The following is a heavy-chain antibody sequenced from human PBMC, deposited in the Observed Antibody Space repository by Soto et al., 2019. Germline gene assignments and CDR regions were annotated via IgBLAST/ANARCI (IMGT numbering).Heavy chain of an antibody. J-gene: IGHJ6*02. V-gene: IGHV3-11*01. CDR2: ISSSGSII. CDR3: ARVNGYYYYGMDV. CDR1: GFTFSDYY. D-gene: IGHD3-22*01. Sequence: PGGSLRLSCAASGFTFSDYYMSWIRQAPGKGLEWVSDISSSGSIIYYADSVKGRFTISRDNAKNSLYLQMNSLRAEDMAVYYCARVNGYYYYGMDVWGQGTTVTVSS.